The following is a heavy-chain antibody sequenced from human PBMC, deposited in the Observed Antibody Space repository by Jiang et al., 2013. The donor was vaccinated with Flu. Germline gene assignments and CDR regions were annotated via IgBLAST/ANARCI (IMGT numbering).Heavy chain of an antibody. CDR3: ARDNGFPIFDF. Sequence: GAEVKKPGASVKVSCTASGYTFTGHYIHWVRQVPGQGLEWMGCINTNSGVTDYAEKFRGRVTMTRDTSITTAYMDLSSLRSDDTALYYCARDNGFPIFDFWGQGTVVTVSS. V-gene: IGHV1-2*02. D-gene: IGHD2-8*01. J-gene: IGHJ4*02. CDR1: GYTFTGHY. CDR2: INTNSGVT.